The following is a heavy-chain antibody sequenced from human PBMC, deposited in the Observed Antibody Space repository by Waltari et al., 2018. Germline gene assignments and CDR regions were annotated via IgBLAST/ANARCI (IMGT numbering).Heavy chain of an antibody. CDR2: IYYSGST. V-gene: IGHV4-31*03. CDR3: ARDHYGSGSYMTQNWFDP. J-gene: IGHJ5*02. CDR1: GGSISSGGYY. D-gene: IGHD3-10*01. Sequence: QVQLQESGPGLVKPSQTLSPTCPVSGGSISSGGYYWSWIRQHPGKGLEWIGYIYYSGSTYYNPSLKSRVTISVDTSKNQFSLKLSSVTAADTAVYYCARDHYGSGSYMTQNWFDPWGQGTLVTVSS.